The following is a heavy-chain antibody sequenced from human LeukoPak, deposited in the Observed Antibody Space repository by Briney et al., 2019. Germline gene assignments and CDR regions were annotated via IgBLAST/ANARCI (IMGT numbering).Heavy chain of an antibody. CDR3: ARDGGYYDSSGYWGPHDAFDI. CDR2: INPNSGGT. CDR1: RYTFTGYY. D-gene: IGHD3-22*01. Sequence: GASVKVSCKASRYTFTGYYMHWVRQAPGQGLEWMGWINPNSGGTNYAQKFQGRVTMNRDTSISTAYMELSRLRSDDTAVYYCARDGGYYDSSGYWGPHDAFDIWGQGTMVTVSS. V-gene: IGHV1-2*02. J-gene: IGHJ3*02.